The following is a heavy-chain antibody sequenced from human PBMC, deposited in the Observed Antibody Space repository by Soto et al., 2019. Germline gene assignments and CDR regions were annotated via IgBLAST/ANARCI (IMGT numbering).Heavy chain of an antibody. D-gene: IGHD3-22*01. V-gene: IGHV1-69*01. CDR1: GGTFSSYS. J-gene: IGHJ6*02. Sequence: QVQLVQSGAEVKKPWSSVKVTCKASGGTFSSYSISWVRQAPGQGLEWMGGIIPIVGTANYAQKIQGRVTLTAEASTSAAYLALSSLRSVDTAVYSWDRSGGFVSGYSSGRYYYYGMDVWGQGTTVTVSS. CDR3: DRSGGFVSGYSSGRYYYYGMDV. CDR2: IIPIVGTA.